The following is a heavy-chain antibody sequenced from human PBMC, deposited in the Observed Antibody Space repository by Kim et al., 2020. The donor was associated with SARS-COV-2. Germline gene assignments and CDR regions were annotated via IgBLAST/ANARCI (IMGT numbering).Heavy chain of an antibody. J-gene: IGHJ5*02. CDR3: ARLNSLVDTAMDLYTWFDP. CDR2: AYYSGST. V-gene: IGHV4-59*08. CDR1: GGSISSYY. Sequence: SETLSLTCTVSGGSISSYYWSWIRQPPGKGLEWIGYAYYSGSTNYNPSLKSRVTISVDTSKNQFSLKLSSVTAADTAVYYCARLNSLVDTAMDLYTWFDPWGQGTLVTVSS. D-gene: IGHD5-18*01.